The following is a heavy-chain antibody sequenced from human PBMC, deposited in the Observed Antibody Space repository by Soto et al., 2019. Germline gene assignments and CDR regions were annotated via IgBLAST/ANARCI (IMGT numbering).Heavy chain of an antibody. V-gene: IGHV4-59*04. J-gene: IGHJ4*02. Sequence: SETLSLTCTVSGGSISSYNWGWIRQPPGKGLEWIAAIYYSGNIYHNPSLKSRVTMSIDTSKNQFSLKMSSVTAADTAVYYCARLLHDNRGYYYFDYWGRGTQVTVSS. CDR2: IYYSGNI. D-gene: IGHD3-22*01. CDR3: ARLLHDNRGYYYFDY. CDR1: GGSISSYN.